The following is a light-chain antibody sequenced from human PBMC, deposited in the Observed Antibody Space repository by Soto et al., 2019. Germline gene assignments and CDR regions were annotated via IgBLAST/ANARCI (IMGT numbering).Light chain of an antibody. J-gene: IGKJ1*01. Sequence: EIVMTQSPATLSVSPGERATLSCRASQSVSSNLAWYQQKPGQAPRLLIYGASTRATGIPARFSGSRSGTEFTLTISSLQSEDLAVYSCQQYNNWRGTFGQGTKVEIK. V-gene: IGKV3-15*01. CDR2: GAS. CDR1: QSVSSN. CDR3: QQYNNWRGT.